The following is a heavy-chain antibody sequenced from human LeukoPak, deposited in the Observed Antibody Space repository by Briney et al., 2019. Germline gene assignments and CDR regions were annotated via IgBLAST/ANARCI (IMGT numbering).Heavy chain of an antibody. V-gene: IGHV3-48*03. D-gene: IGHD4-17*01. J-gene: IGHJ4*02. CDR3: ARLYGDYDY. Sequence: GGSLRLSCAASGFIFSDYEMTWVRQALGKGLEWVSDISSSGGTIYYADSVKGRFTISRDSAKNSLYLQMNSLRAEDTAIYYCARLYGDYDYWGQGTLVTVSS. CDR2: ISSSGGTI. CDR1: GFIFSDYE.